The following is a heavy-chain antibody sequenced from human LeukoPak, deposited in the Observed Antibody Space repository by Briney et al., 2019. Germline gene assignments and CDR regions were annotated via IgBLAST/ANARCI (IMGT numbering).Heavy chain of an antibody. D-gene: IGHD2-21*02. V-gene: IGHV4-34*01. CDR2: INHSGST. Sequence: SETLSLTCAVYGGSFSGYYWSWIRQPPRKGLEWIGEINHSGSTNYNPSLKSRVTISVDTSKNQFSLKLSSVTAADTAVYYCARTVVVTAKPHHDAFDIWGQGTMVTVSS. J-gene: IGHJ3*02. CDR3: ARTVVVTAKPHHDAFDI. CDR1: GGSFSGYY.